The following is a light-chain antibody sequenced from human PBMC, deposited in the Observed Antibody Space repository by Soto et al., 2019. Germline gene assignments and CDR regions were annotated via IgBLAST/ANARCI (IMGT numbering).Light chain of an antibody. CDR2: DVS. Sequence: QSVLTQPASVSGSPGQSITISCTGTSSVVGGYNYVSWYQQHPGKAPKLMIYDVSNRPSGVSNRFSGSKSGNTASLAISGLQAEDEADYYCSSYTSSSFYVFGTGTKVTV. J-gene: IGLJ1*01. CDR3: SSYTSSSFYV. V-gene: IGLV2-14*01. CDR1: SSVVGGYNY.